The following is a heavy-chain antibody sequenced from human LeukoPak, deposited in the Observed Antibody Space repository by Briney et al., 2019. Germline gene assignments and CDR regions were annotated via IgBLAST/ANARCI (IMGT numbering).Heavy chain of an antibody. CDR2: IRYDGSNK. CDR3: AEDSYSSSWYVSDPRFDY. J-gene: IGHJ4*02. V-gene: IGHV3-30*02. Sequence: GGSLRLSCAASGFTFSSYGMHWVRQAPGKGLEWVAFIRYDGSNKYYADSVKGRFTISRDNSKNTLYLQMNSLRAEDTAVYYCAEDSYSSSWYVSDPRFDYWGQGTLVTVSS. CDR1: GFTFSSYG. D-gene: IGHD6-13*01.